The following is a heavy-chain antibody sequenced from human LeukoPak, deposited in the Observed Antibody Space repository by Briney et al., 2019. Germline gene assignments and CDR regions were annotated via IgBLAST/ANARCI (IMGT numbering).Heavy chain of an antibody. V-gene: IGHV3-48*04. CDR2: ISSSSSTI. Sequence: GGSLRLSCAASGFTFSSYSMNWVRQAPGKGLEWVSYISSSSSTIYYADSVKGQFTISRDNAKNSLYLQMNSLRAEDTAVYYCAREGVVVITEYYFDYWGQGTLVTVSS. J-gene: IGHJ4*02. D-gene: IGHD3-22*01. CDR1: GFTFSSYS. CDR3: AREGVVVITEYYFDY.